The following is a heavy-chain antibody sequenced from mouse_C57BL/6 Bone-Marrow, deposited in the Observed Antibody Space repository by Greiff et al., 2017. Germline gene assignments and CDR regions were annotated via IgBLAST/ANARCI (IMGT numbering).Heavy chain of an antibody. J-gene: IGHJ1*03. Sequence: EVKLMESGGDLVKPGGSLKLSCAASGFTFSSYGMSWVRQTPDKRLEWVATISSGGSYTYYPDSVKGRFTISRDNAKNTLYLQMSSLKSEDTAMYYCARHTYGSSYDWYFDVWGTGTTVTVSS. CDR3: ARHTYGSSYDWYFDV. CDR2: ISSGGSYT. D-gene: IGHD1-1*01. V-gene: IGHV5-6*01. CDR1: GFTFSSYG.